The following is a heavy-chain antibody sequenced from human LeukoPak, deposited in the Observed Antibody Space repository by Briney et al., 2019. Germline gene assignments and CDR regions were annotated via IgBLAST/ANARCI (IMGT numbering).Heavy chain of an antibody. CDR2: IFHSGRT. Sequence: SETLSLTCTVSGGSISSTSYYWGWIRQPPGKGLEWIGRIFHSGRTYYNASLESRVTISADTSKNQISLRLSSVTAADTAVYYCARASYSYDINGWVPFDYWGQGTLVTVSS. J-gene: IGHJ4*02. CDR3: ARASYSYDINGWVPFDY. CDR1: GGSISSTSYY. V-gene: IGHV4-39*01. D-gene: IGHD3-22*01.